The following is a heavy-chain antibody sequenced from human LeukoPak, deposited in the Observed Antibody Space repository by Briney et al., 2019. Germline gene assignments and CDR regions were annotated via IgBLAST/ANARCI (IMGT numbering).Heavy chain of an antibody. CDR2: FDPEDGET. Sequence: ASVKVSCKVSGYTLTELSMHWVRQAPGKGLEWMGGFDPEDGETIYAQKFQGRVTMTEDTSTDTAYMELSSLRSEDTAVYYCARGQHCSGGSCYGYYFDYWGQGTLVTVSS. V-gene: IGHV1-24*01. CDR1: GYTLTELS. D-gene: IGHD2-15*01. J-gene: IGHJ4*02. CDR3: ARGQHCSGGSCYGYYFDY.